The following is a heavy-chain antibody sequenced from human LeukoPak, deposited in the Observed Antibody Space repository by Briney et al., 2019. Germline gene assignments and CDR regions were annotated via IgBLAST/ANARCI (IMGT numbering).Heavy chain of an antibody. CDR1: GFTFSSYA. CDR2: ISVSGGST. V-gene: IGHV3-23*01. Sequence: GGSLRLSCAASGFTFSSYAMSWVRQAPGKGLEWVSAISVSGGSTYYADSVKGRFTISRDNSKNTLYLQMHSLRAEDTAVYYCAKDTFSGYDYGDFDYWGQGTLVPVSS. D-gene: IGHD5-12*01. CDR3: AKDTFSGYDYGDFDY. J-gene: IGHJ4*02.